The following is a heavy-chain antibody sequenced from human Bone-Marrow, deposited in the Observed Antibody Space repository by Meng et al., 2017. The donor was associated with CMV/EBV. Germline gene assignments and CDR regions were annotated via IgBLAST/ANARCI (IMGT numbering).Heavy chain of an antibody. Sequence: GGSLRLSCAASGFTFSDYYLSWIRHAPGKGLEWVSYISSSGSTIYYADSVKGRFTISRDNAKNSLSLPMNSLRAEDTAVYYCARAYYDAPPGTKWGQGTLVTVSS. CDR3: ARAYYDAPPGTK. CDR2: ISSSGSTI. J-gene: IGHJ1*01. CDR1: GFTFSDYY. V-gene: IGHV3-11*04. D-gene: IGHD3-3*01.